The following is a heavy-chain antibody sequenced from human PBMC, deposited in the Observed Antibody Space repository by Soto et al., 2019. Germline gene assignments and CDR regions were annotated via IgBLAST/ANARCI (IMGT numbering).Heavy chain of an antibody. Sequence: QVQLVESGGGVVQPGRSLRLSCAASGFTFSSYAMHWVRQAPGKGLEWVAIISYDGSNKYYADSVKGRFTISRDNSKNTLSLQTNSLRAEDTAVYYCARGGLRFLEWVAYGMDVWGQGTTVTVSS. V-gene: IGHV3-30-3*01. D-gene: IGHD3-3*01. CDR3: ARGGLRFLEWVAYGMDV. J-gene: IGHJ6*02. CDR1: GFTFSSYA. CDR2: ISYDGSNK.